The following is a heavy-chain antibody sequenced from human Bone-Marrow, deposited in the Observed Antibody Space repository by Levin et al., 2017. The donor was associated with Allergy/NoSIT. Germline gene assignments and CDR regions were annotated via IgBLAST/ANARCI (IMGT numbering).Heavy chain of an antibody. Sequence: GGSLRLSCAASGFTVSSKYMSWVRQAPGKGLEWVSVIYSGGSTYYADSVKGRFTISRDNSKNTLYLQMNSLRVEDTAVYYCARDSQYGSGVFDIWGQGTMVTVSS. CDR3: ARDSQYGSGVFDI. CDR1: GFTVSSKY. D-gene: IGHD3-10*01. CDR2: IYSGGST. J-gene: IGHJ3*02. V-gene: IGHV3-53*01.